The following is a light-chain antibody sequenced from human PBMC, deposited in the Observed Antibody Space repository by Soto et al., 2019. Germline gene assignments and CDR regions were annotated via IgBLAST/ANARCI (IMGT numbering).Light chain of an antibody. CDR1: QSVVYNPNNKNY. CDR3: QQYYNSPYT. Sequence: DIVMTQSPDSLAVSPGERATINCKSSQSVVYNPNNKNYLAWYQQKPGQPPKLLIYWASTRESGVPDRFSGSGSGTDFTLPISSLQAEDVAVYYCQQYYNSPYTFGQGTKLEIK. CDR2: WAS. J-gene: IGKJ2*01. V-gene: IGKV4-1*01.